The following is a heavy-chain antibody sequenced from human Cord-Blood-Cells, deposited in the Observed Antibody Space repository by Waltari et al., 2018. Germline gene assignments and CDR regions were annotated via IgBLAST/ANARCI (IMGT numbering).Heavy chain of an antibody. J-gene: IGHJ4*02. CDR1: GGSISSHY. V-gene: IGHV4-59*11. CDR3: ARGSIAVAGTGFDY. D-gene: IGHD6-19*01. CDR2: IYYSGST. Sequence: QVQLQESGPGLVKPSETLSPTCTVSGGSISSHYWSWLRQPPGKGLEWIGYIYYSGSTNYNPSLKSRVTISVDTSKNQFSLKLSSVTAADTAVYYCARGSIAVAGTGFDYWGQGTLVTVSS.